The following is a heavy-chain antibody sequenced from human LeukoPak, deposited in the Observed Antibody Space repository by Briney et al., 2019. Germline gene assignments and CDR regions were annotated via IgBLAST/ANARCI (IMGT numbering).Heavy chain of an antibody. Sequence: PGRSLRLSCAASGFTFDDYAMHWVRHAPGKGLEWVSGISWNSGSIGYADSVKGRFTISRDNAKNSLYPQMNSLRAEDTALYYCAKAWRYCSGGSCYLFDYWGQGTLVTVSS. CDR1: GFTFDDYA. CDR3: AKAWRYCSGGSCYLFDY. V-gene: IGHV3-9*01. CDR2: ISWNSGSI. D-gene: IGHD2-15*01. J-gene: IGHJ4*02.